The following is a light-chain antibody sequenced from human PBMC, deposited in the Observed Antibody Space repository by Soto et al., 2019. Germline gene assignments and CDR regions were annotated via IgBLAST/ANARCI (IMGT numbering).Light chain of an antibody. Sequence: QSVLTQPASVSGSPGQSITISCTGTSADVGGHNFVSWYQQHPGKAPKLMIYEVTNRPSGVSNRFSGSKSGNTASLTISVLQAEDEADYYCSSYSASSTLNYVFGTGT. CDR1: SADVGGHNF. CDR3: SSYSASSTLNYV. CDR2: EVT. V-gene: IGLV2-14*01. J-gene: IGLJ1*01.